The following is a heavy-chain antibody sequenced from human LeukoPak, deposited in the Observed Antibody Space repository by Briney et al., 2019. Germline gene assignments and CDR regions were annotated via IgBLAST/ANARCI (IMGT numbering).Heavy chain of an antibody. V-gene: IGHV1-24*01. J-gene: IGHJ3*02. D-gene: IGHD2-2*01. CDR1: GYTLTELS. CDR2: FDPEDGEA. CDR3: AAGYCSSTSCFGDAFDI. Sequence: ASVKVSCKVSGYTLTELSMHWVRQAPGKGLEWMGGFDPEDGEAIYAQKFQGRVTMTEDTSTDTAYMELSSLRSEDTAVYYCAAGYCSSTSCFGDAFDIWGQGTMVTVSS.